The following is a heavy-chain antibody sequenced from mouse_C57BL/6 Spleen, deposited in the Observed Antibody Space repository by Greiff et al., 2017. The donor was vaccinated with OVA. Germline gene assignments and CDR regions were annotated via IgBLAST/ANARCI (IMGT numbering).Heavy chain of an antibody. D-gene: IGHD1-1*01. Sequence: EVHLVESGGGLVKPGGSLKLSCAASGFTFSDYGMHWVRQAPEKGLEWVAYISSGSSTIYYADTVKGRFTISRDNAKNTLFLQMTSLRSEDTAMYYCARNYGSSYRGYYFDYWGQGTTLTVSS. CDR2: ISSGSSTI. V-gene: IGHV5-17*01. CDR1: GFTFSDYG. J-gene: IGHJ2*01. CDR3: ARNYGSSYRGYYFDY.